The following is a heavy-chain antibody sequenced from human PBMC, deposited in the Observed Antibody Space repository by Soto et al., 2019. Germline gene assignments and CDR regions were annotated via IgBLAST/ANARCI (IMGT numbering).Heavy chain of an antibody. J-gene: IGHJ6*02. CDR2: ISSSSSTI. CDR3: ARDVDHYGMDV. CDR1: GFTFSSYS. Sequence: EVQLVESGGGLVQPGGSLRLSCAASGFTFSSYSMNWVRQAPGKGLEWVSYISSSSSTIYYADSVKGRFTISRDNAKNSLYLQMNSLRAEDTAVYYCARDVDHYGMDVWGQGTTVTVSS. D-gene: IGHD2-21*01. V-gene: IGHV3-48*01.